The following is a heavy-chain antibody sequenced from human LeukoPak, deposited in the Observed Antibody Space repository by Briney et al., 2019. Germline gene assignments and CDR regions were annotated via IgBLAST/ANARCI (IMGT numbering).Heavy chain of an antibody. D-gene: IGHD3-22*01. CDR3: AAAGPPYYYDSSGYYYYYGMDV. Sequence: SVKVSCKASGFTFTSSAMQWVRQARGQRLEWIGWIVVGSGNTNYAQKFQERATITRDMSTSTAYMELSSLRSEDTAVYYCAAAGPPYYYDSSGYYYYYGMDVWGQGTTVTVSS. V-gene: IGHV1-58*02. J-gene: IGHJ6*02. CDR1: GFTFTSSA. CDR2: IVVGSGNT.